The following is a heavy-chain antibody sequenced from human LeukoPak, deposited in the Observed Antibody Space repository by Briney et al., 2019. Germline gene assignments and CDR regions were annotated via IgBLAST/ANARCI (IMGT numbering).Heavy chain of an antibody. Sequence: GGSLRLSCAAPGFSFRDYAMSWVRQAPGKGLEWVSAINGVGGGTYYTDSVKGRFTISRDNSRNTLTLQMNSLRVDDTAVFYCARQVPGSGQGFDSWGQGTLVAVSS. CDR1: GFSFRDYA. V-gene: IGHV3-23*01. D-gene: IGHD3-10*01. J-gene: IGHJ5*01. CDR3: ARQVPGSGQGFDS. CDR2: INGVGGGT.